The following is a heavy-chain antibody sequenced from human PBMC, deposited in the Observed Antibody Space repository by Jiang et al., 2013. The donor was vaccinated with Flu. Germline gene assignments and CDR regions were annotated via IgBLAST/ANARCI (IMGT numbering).Heavy chain of an antibody. CDR1: GYTFTSYG. Sequence: GAEVKKPGASVKVSCKASGYTFTSYGISWVRQAPGQGLEWMGWISAYNGNTNYAQKLQGRVTMTTDTSTSTAYMELRSLRSDDTAVYYCARAEYYDFWSGYYTHYHYMDVWGKGTTVTVSS. J-gene: IGHJ6*03. V-gene: IGHV1-18*04. CDR3: ARAEYYDFWSGYYTHYHYMDV. CDR2: ISAYNGNT. D-gene: IGHD3-3*01.